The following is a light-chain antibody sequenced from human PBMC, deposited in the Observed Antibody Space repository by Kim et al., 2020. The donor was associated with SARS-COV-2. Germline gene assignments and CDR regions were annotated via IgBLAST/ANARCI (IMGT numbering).Light chain of an antibody. CDR1: SNNVGDEG. CDR3: SAWDRSLGAWV. CDR2: RNN. V-gene: IGLV10-54*01. J-gene: IGLJ2*01. Sequence: QAGLTQPPSVSKGLRETATLTCTGNSNNVGDEGAGWLQQHQGHPPKLLFYRNNNRPSGISERLSASRSGNTAFLTITGLQPEDEADYYCSAWDRSLGAWVFGGGTKVTVL.